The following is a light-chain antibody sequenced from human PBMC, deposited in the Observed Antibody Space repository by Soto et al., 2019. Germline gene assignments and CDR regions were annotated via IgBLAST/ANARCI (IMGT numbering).Light chain of an antibody. V-gene: IGLV2-14*01. CDR1: SSDVGGYNY. Sequence: QSALTQPASVSGSPGQSITISCTGTSSDVGGYNYVSWYQQHPGKAPKLVIYGVTNRPSGVSNRFSGSKSGNTASLTISGLQAEDEADYYCSSYTSSTTLSVVFGGGTKVTVL. J-gene: IGLJ2*01. CDR2: GVT. CDR3: SSYTSSTTLSVV.